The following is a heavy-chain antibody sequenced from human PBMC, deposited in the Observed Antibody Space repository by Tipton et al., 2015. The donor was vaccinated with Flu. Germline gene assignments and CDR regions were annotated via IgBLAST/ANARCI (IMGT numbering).Heavy chain of an antibody. J-gene: IGHJ3*02. CDR2: INPSGGST. CDR1: GYTFTSYY. D-gene: IGHD3-10*01. Sequence: QSGAEVKKPGASVKVSCKASGYTFTSYYVHWVRQAPGQGLEWMGIINPSGGSTSYAQKFQGRVTMTRDTSTSTVYMELSSLRSEDTAVYYCAIVAGTAGGQTGAFDIWGQGTMVTVSS. V-gene: IGHV1-46*01. CDR3: AIVAGTAGGQTGAFDI.